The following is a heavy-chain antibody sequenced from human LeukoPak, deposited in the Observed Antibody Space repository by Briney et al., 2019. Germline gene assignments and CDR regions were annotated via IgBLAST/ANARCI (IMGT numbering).Heavy chain of an antibody. J-gene: IGHJ4*02. V-gene: IGHV1-69*13. CDR2: IIPIFGTA. CDR1: GGTFSSYA. CDR3: AANGYCGSDCYYYFDY. Sequence: SVKVSCKASGGTFSSYAISWVRQAPGQGLEWMGGIIPIFGTANYAQKFQGRVTITADESTSTAYMELSSLRSEDTAMYYCAANGYCGSDCYYYFDYWGQGALVTVSS. D-gene: IGHD2-21*02.